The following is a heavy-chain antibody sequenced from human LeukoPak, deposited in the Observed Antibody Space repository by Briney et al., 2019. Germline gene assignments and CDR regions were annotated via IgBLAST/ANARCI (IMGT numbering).Heavy chain of an antibody. J-gene: IGHJ4*02. Sequence: ASVKVSCKASGGTFSSYAISWVRQAPGQGLEWMGRIIPILGIADYAQKFQGRVTITADKSTSTAYMELSSLRSEDTAVYYCLSNAGRFDYWGQGTLVTVSS. CDR2: IIPILGIA. CDR1: GGTFSSYA. CDR3: LSNAGRFDY. V-gene: IGHV1-69*04.